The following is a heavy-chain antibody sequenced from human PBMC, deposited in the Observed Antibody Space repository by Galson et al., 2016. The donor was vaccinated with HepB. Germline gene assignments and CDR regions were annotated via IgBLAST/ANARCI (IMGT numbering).Heavy chain of an antibody. J-gene: IGHJ6*04. CDR1: GFTVSSDY. CDR3: ARDPGLRNGMGG. CDR2: IYSGGDT. Sequence: SLRLSCAVSGFTVSSDYMSWVRQAPGKELEWVSVIYSGGDTYYADSVKGRFTISRDNSKNTLYLQMSSLRTEDTAVYFCARDPGLRNGMGGWGKGTRSPSPQ. D-gene: IGHD4-17*01. V-gene: IGHV3-66*02.